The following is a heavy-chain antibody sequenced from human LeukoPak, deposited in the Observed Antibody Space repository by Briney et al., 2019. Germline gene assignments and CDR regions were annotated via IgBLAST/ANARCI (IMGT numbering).Heavy chain of an antibody. J-gene: IGHJ3*02. CDR1: GFIFSDYY. V-gene: IGHV3-7*01. CDR2: IKEDGSEQ. Sequence: GGSLRLSCAASGFIFSDYYMSWIRQAPGKGLQWVANIKEDGSEQHCVDSVKGRFTISRDNTKNSLYLQMNSLSVEDTAVYYCARFRGGIWGQGTMVTVSS. D-gene: IGHD3-16*01. CDR3: ARFRGGI.